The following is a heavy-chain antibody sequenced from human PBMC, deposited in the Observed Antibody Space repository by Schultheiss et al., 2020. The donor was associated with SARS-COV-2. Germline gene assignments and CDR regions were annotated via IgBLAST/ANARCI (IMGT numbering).Heavy chain of an antibody. CDR3: VKDLHCSGGSCCY. D-gene: IGHD2-15*01. V-gene: IGHV3-64D*06. CDR1: GFTFSSYA. Sequence: GESLKISCLASGFTFSSYAMHWVRQAPGKGLEYVSAISSNGGSTYYADSVKGRFTISRDNSKNTLYLQMSSLRAEDTAVYYCVKDLHCSGGSCCYWGQGTLVTVSS. J-gene: IGHJ4*02. CDR2: ISSNGGST.